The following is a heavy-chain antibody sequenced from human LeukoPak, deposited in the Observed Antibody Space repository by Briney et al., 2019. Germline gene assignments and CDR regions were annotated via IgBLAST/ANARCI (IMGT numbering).Heavy chain of an antibody. Sequence: GGSLRLSCAGSGHTFSSYAMSWVRQAPGKGLEWVSGISGSGGSAYYADSVKGRFTISRDNSKNTLFLQMNSLRVEDTAVYYCAKGGSGPVTYIDYWGQGTLVTVSS. CDR3: AKGGSGPVTYIDY. D-gene: IGHD4-17*01. CDR2: ISGSGGSA. J-gene: IGHJ4*02. V-gene: IGHV3-23*01. CDR1: GHTFSSYA.